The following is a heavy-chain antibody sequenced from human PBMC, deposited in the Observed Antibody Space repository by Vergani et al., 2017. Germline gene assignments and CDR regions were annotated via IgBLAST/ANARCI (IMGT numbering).Heavy chain of an antibody. D-gene: IGHD2-21*02. Sequence: QVQLVQSGAEVKKPGASVKVSCKASGYTFTGYYMHWVRQAPGQGLEWMGWINPNSGGTNYAQKFQGRVTMTRDTSISTAYMELSRLRSDDTALYYCARVGGVTAINCRAWNFDPWGQGTLVTVSS. CDR1: GYTFTGYY. J-gene: IGHJ5*02. CDR2: INPNSGGT. CDR3: ARVGGVTAINCRAWNFDP. V-gene: IGHV1-2*02.